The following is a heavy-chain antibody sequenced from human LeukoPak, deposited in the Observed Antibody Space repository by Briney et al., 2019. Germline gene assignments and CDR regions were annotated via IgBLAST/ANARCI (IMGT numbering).Heavy chain of an antibody. D-gene: IGHD3-10*01. CDR2: LHPNSGTA. CDR3: ARWGIGDLRNTFDI. CDR1: GYTFTNYD. V-gene: IGHV1-8*03. J-gene: IGHJ3*02. Sequence: ASVKVSCKASGYTFTNYDINWVRQATGQGLEWMGWLHPNSGTAGYAQNFQGRVTITGDTSMSTAYMELSSLRSEDTAVYYCARWGIGDLRNTFDIWGHGTMVTVSS.